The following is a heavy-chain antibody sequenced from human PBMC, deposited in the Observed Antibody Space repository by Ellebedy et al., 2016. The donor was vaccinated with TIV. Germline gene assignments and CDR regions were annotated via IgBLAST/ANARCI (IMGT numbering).Heavy chain of an antibody. CDR2: IYYSGST. Sequence: SETLSLTCTVSGGSISSSSYYWGWIRQPPGKGLEWIGSIYYSGSTYYNPSLKSRVTISVDTSKNQFSLKLSSVTAADTAVYYCASYIVGATPFDYWGQGTLVTVSS. J-gene: IGHJ4*02. CDR3: ASYIVGATPFDY. V-gene: IGHV4-39*01. D-gene: IGHD1-26*01. CDR1: GGSISSSSYY.